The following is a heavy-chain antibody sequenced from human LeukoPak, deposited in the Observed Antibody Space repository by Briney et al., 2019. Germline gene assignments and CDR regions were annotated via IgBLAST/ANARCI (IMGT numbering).Heavy chain of an antibody. D-gene: IGHD5-18*01. CDR3: TRGYNYGPYYYYYYMDV. J-gene: IGHJ6*03. V-gene: IGHV4-61*01. CDR2: IYYTGIT. Sequence: PSETLSLTCTVSGDSISSGTYYWSWIRQPPGKGLEWIGYIYYTGITNYNPSLNSRVIISIDTSKSQFSLKLTSVTAADTAVYYCTRGYNYGPYYYYYYMDVWAKGTTVTVSS. CDR1: GDSISSGTYY.